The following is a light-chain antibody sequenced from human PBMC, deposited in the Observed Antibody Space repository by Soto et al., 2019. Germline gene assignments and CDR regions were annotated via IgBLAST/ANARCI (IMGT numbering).Light chain of an antibody. CDR1: SSNIGRNT. CDR2: SNN. V-gene: IGLV1-44*01. CDR3: AAWDDSLNGVV. Sequence: QSVLTQPPSASGTPGQRVTISCSGSSSNIGRNTVNWYQLLPGTAPKLLIYSNNQRPSGVPDRFSGSKSGTSASLAISGLQSEDEADYYCAAWDDSLNGVVFGGGTKLTVL. J-gene: IGLJ2*01.